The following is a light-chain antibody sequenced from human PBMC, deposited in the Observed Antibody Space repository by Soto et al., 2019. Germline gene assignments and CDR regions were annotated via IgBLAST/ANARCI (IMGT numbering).Light chain of an antibody. J-gene: IGKJ1*01. CDR3: QQYNSYPWT. V-gene: IGKV1-5*01. CDR1: QSISSW. Sequence: DIQMTQSPSTLSASVGDRVTITCRASQSISSWLAWYQQKPGKAPRLLIYDASSLESGVPSRFRGSGSGTEFTRTISSLQPDDFATYCCQQYNSYPWTFGQGTKVEIK. CDR2: DAS.